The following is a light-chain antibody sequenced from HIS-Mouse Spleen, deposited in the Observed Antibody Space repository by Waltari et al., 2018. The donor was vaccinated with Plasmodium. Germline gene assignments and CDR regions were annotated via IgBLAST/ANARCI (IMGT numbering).Light chain of an antibody. Sequence: ELVMTQSTATLSVSPGERATLSCRASQSVSSNLAWYQQKPGQAPRLLIYGASTRATGIPARFSGSGSGTEFTLTISSLQSEDFAVYYCQQYNNWSFTFGPGTKVDIK. V-gene: IGKV3-15*01. CDR1: QSVSSN. CDR3: QQYNNWSFT. CDR2: GAS. J-gene: IGKJ3*01.